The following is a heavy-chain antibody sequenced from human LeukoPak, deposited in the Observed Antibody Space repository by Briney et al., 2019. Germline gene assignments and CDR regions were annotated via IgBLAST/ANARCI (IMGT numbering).Heavy chain of an antibody. CDR2: ISSSSSYI. CDR1: GFTFSSYN. D-gene: IGHD5-24*01. J-gene: IGHJ4*02. CDR3: ARGRDGSQSPIDD. V-gene: IGHV3-21*01. Sequence: GGSLRLSCAASGFTFSSYNMNWVRQAPGKGLEWVSSISSSSSYIYYADSVKGRFTISRDSAKNSLYLQMNSLRAEDAAVYYCARGRDGSQSPIDDWGQGTLVTVSS.